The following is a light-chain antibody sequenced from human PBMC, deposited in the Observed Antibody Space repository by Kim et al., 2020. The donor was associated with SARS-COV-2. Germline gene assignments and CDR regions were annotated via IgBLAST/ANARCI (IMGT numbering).Light chain of an antibody. J-gene: IGLJ2*01. V-gene: IGLV3-1*01. Sequence: ELTQPPSVSVSPGQTASITCSGDKLGDKYACWYQQKPGQSPVLVIYQDSKRPSGIPERFSGSNSGNTATLTISGTQAMDEADYYCQAWDSSLVVFGGG. CDR2: QDS. CDR3: QAWDSSLVV. CDR1: KLGDKY.